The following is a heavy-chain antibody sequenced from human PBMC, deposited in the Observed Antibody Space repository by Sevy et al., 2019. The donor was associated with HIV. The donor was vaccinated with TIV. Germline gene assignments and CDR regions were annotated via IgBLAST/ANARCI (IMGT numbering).Heavy chain of an antibody. Sequence: SETLSLTCTVSGCSISSSSYYWGWIRQPPGKGLEWIGIIYYSGSTYYNPSLMSRVTIFVDTSKNQYSLRLRPVTAADTALYYCARSRLSGGVTTGSYCFEYWGQGTLVTVSS. D-gene: IGHD1-1*01. V-gene: IGHV4-39*01. J-gene: IGHJ4*02. CDR1: GCSISSSSYY. CDR2: IYYSGST. CDR3: ARSRLSGGVTTGSYCFEY.